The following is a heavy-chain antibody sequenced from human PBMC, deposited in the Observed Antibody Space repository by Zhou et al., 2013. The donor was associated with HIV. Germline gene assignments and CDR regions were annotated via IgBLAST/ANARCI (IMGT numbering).Heavy chain of an antibody. Sequence: QVQLVQSEAEVKKPGASVKVSCKASGYTFNIYGISWVRQAPGQGLEWMGWISAYNGNTNYAQKFQDRVTMTRNTSLSTAYMELSSLRSEDTAVYYCARAYSSRYNDYYYYYGMDVWGQGTTVTVSS. CDR2: ISAYNGNT. D-gene: IGHD6-13*01. CDR1: GYTFNIYG. V-gene: IGHV1-18*01. J-gene: IGHJ6*02. CDR3: ARAYSSRYNDYYYYYGMDV.